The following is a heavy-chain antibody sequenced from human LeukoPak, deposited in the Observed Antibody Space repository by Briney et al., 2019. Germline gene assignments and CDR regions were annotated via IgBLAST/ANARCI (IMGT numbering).Heavy chain of an antibody. CDR3: ARDPGSFLSGSGWLNWFEP. CDR2: ISGYNEKT. J-gene: IGHJ5*02. D-gene: IGHD6-19*01. V-gene: IGHV1-18*01. Sequence: EASVTVSCTASGYTFTSYGISWVRQAPGQGLEWMGWISGYNEKTNYAQKFQGRVTMTTDTSTSTAYMELRRQRSDDTAVYYCARDPGSFLSGSGWLNWFEPWGQGTLVTVSS. CDR1: GYTFTSYG.